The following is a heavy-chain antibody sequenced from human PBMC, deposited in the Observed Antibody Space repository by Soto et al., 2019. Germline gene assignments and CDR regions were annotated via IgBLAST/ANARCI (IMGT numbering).Heavy chain of an antibody. J-gene: IGHJ4*02. CDR3: ASATVVAGTFDF. CDR2: ISSGSSNI. CDR1: GFAFRSYN. Sequence: EVQLVESGGGLVKPGGSLTLSCAGSGFAFRSYNMNWVRQPPGKGLEWVASISSGSSNIYYADSVKGRFTISRDNAKDSLYLQMDSLRAEDSAVYYCASATVVAGTFDFLGQGTLLTVSS. V-gene: IGHV3-21*01. D-gene: IGHD2-15*01.